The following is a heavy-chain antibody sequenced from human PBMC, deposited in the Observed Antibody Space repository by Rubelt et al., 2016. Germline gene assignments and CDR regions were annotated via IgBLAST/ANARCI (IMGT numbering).Heavy chain of an antibody. V-gene: IGHV1-24*01. CDR2: FDPEDGET. CDR1: S. Sequence: SMHWVRQAPGKGLEWMGGFDPEDGETIYAQKFQGRVTMTEDTSTDTAYMELSGLRSEDTAVYYCATGLGYFDLWGRGTLVTVSS. CDR3: ATGLGYFDL. J-gene: IGHJ2*01. D-gene: IGHD6-19*01.